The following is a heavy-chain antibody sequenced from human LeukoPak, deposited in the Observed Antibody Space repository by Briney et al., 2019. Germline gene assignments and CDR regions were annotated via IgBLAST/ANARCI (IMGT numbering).Heavy chain of an antibody. CDR1: GGSISSYY. CDR3: ARAPSAARVAFDI. Sequence: SETLSLTCTVSGGSISSYYWSWIRQPPGRGLEWIGYIYYSGSTNYNPSLKSRVTISVDTSKNQFSLKLSSVTAADTAVYYCARAPSAARVAFDIWGQGTMVTVSS. CDR2: IYYSGST. D-gene: IGHD2-15*01. J-gene: IGHJ3*02. V-gene: IGHV4-59*01.